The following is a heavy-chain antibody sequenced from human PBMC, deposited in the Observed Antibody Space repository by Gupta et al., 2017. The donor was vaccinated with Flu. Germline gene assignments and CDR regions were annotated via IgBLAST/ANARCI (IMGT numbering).Heavy chain of an antibody. V-gene: IGHV3-15*01. J-gene: IGHJ4*02. CDR2: IKSIADGGTS. D-gene: IGHD2-15*01. CDR1: GFTFSIGW. Sequence: EVLLVESGGGSVMLGGSLRLACTAPGFTFSIGWIPWVGPAPGKGRAWVGRIKSIADGGTSDYAAPVKGRFTLSRDDSKNTVYLQMNSLQTEETAVYYCATDFCSGGTCSLTTLDHWGQGTRVTVSS. CDR3: ATDFCSGGTCSLTTLDH.